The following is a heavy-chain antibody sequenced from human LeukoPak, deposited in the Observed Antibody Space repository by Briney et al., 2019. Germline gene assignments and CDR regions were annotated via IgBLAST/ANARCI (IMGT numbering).Heavy chain of an antibody. J-gene: IGHJ4*02. CDR3: ASTYDSSGYALDY. CDR2: IIPILGIA. V-gene: IGHV1-69*04. Sequence: SSVKLSCNPAGAPFTSYVISRGREARGLRRKRRGRIIPILGIANYAQKFQGRVTITADKSTSTAYMELSSLRSEDTAVYYCASTYDSSGYALDYRGQGTLVTVSS. CDR1: GAPFTSYV. D-gene: IGHD3-22*01.